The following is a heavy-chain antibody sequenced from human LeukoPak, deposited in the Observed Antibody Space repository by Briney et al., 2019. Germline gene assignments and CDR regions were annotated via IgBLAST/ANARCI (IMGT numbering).Heavy chain of an antibody. CDR1: GGSISSYY. D-gene: IGHD3-3*01. CDR3: AGHTSGIFGVVIYYFDY. CDR2: IYYSGST. J-gene: IGHJ4*02. Sequence: PSETLSLTCTVSGGSISSYYWSWIRQPPGKGLEWIGYIYYSGSTNYNPSLKSRATISLDTPKNQFSLKLSSVTAADTAVYYCAGHTSGIFGVVIYYFDYWGQGTLVTVSS. V-gene: IGHV4-59*01.